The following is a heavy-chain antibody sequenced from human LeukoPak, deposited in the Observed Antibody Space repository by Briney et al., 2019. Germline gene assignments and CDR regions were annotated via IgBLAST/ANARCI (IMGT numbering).Heavy chain of an antibody. Sequence: GESLKISCKASGYSFKSYWVAWVRQMPGKGLEWMGIIYPGDSDTRYSPSFQGQVTISADKSINTAYLQWSSLKASDTAIYYCARHRPDILLMAYGSGGMDAWGQGTMVTVSS. J-gene: IGHJ6*02. D-gene: IGHD2-8*01. CDR1: GYSFKSYW. V-gene: IGHV5-51*01. CDR2: IYPGDSDT. CDR3: ARHRPDILLMAYGSGGMDA.